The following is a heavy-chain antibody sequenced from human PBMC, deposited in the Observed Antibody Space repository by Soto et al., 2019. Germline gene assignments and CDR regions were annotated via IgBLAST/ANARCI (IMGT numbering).Heavy chain of an antibody. CDR3: TALYYYDIYDY. CDR1: GFTFSNAW. V-gene: IGHV3-15*01. Sequence: GGSLRLSCAASGFTFSNAWMRWVRQAPGKGLEWVGRIKSKTDGGTTDYAAPVKGRFTISRDDSKNTLYLQMNSLKTEDTAVYYCTALYYYDIYDYWGQGTLVTVSS. CDR2: IKSKTDGGTT. D-gene: IGHD3-22*01. J-gene: IGHJ4*02.